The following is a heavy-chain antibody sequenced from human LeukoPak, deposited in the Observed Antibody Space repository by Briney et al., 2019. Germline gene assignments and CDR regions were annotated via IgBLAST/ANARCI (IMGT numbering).Heavy chain of an antibody. CDR3: AKDAGYSSSWYPSWFDP. CDR1: GFTFSSYS. D-gene: IGHD6-13*01. V-gene: IGHV3-21*01. Sequence: GGSLRLSCSASGFTFSSYSMTWVRQAPGKGLEWVSSISSSSSYIYYADSVKGRFTISRDNAKDSLYLQMNSLRAEDTAVYYCAKDAGYSSSWYPSWFDPWGQGTLVTVSS. J-gene: IGHJ5*02. CDR2: ISSSSSYI.